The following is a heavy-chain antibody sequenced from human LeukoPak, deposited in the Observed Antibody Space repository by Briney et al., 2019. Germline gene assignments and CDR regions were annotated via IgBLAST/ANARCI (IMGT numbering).Heavy chain of an antibody. D-gene: IGHD5-18*01. J-gene: IGHJ4*02. CDR1: GGSISSSNW. V-gene: IGHV4-4*02. CDR2: IYYSGST. Sequence: SGTLSLTCAVSGGSISSSNWWSWVRQPPGKGLEWIGSIYYSGSTYYNPSLKSRVTISVDTSKNQFSLKLSSVTAADTAVYYCARHHEGSYGPDFDYWGQGTLVTVSS. CDR3: ARHHEGSYGPDFDY.